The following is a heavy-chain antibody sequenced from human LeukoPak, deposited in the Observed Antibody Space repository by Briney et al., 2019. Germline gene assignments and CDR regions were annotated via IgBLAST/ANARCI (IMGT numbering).Heavy chain of an antibody. Sequence: GSLRLSCAASGFTVSSNYMSWVRQAPGKGLEWVSVIYSGGSTYYADSVKGRFTISRDNSKNTLYLQMNSLRAEDTAVYYCASDSYSPEYFQHWGQGTLVTVSS. D-gene: IGHD2-15*01. V-gene: IGHV3-66*01. CDR3: ASDSYSPEYFQH. CDR2: IYSGGST. CDR1: GFTVSSNY. J-gene: IGHJ1*01.